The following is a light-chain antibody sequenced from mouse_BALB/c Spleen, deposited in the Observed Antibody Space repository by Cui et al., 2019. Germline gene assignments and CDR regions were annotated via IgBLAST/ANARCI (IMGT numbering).Light chain of an antibody. CDR3: QQYNSYPWT. J-gene: IGKJ1*01. CDR1: QNVGTN. CDR2: SAS. V-gene: IGKV6-15*01. Sequence: DIVMTQSQKFMPPSVGDRVSVTCKASQNVGTNVAWYQQKPGQSPKALIYSASYRYSGVPDRFTGSGSGTDFTLTISNVQSEDLAEYFCQQYNSYPWTFGGGTKLEIK.